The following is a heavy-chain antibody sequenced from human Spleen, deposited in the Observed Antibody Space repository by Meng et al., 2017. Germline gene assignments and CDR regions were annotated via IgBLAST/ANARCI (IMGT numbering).Heavy chain of an antibody. V-gene: IGHV1-69*13. CDR1: GYTFTGYY. J-gene: IGHJ6*02. CDR2: IIPIFGTA. Sequence: SVKVSCKASGYTFTGYYMHWVRQAPGQGLEWMGGIIPIFGTANYAQKFQGRVTITADESTSTAYMELSSLRSEDTAVYYCAISSGSYYYYYYGMDVWGQGTTVTVSS. CDR3: AISSGSYYYYYYGMDV. D-gene: IGHD1-26*01.